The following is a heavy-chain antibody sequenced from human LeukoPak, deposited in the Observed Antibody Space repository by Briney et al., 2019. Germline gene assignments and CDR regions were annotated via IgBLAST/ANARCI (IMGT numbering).Heavy chain of an antibody. D-gene: IGHD3-10*01. CDR3: ARDAKYYFGSRTYFFFEY. CDR2: IYTSGTT. CDR1: GGSFSSYY. Sequence: SETLSLTCTVSGGSFSSYYWSWVRQPAGKGLEWIGHIYTSGTTNYNPSLKSRVTMSIDTSKNQFSLKLSSVTAADTAIYYCARDAKYYFGSRTYFFFEYWGQGTLLTVSS. V-gene: IGHV4-4*07. J-gene: IGHJ4*02.